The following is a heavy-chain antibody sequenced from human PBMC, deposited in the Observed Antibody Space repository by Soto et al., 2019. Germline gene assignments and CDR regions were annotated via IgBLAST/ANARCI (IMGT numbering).Heavy chain of an antibody. D-gene: IGHD2-2*01. CDR2: IYPGDSDT. CDR1: GYTFTNDW. V-gene: IGHV5-51*01. CDR3: ARSIPATGRGSFNY. Sequence: GESLKISCEASGYTFTNDWIGWVRQMPGEGLEWMGIIYPGDSDTTYSPSFRGQVTISADKSINTAYLQWSSLKASDTAVYYCARSIPATGRGSFNYWGQGTLVTVSS. J-gene: IGHJ4*02.